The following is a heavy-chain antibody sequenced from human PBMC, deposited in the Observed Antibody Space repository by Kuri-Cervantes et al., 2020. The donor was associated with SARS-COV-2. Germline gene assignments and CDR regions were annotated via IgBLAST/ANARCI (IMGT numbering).Heavy chain of an antibody. CDR2: INPNSGGT. CDR3: AREGSETGAVGMDV. J-gene: IGHJ6*02. D-gene: IGHD1-26*01. V-gene: IGHV1-2*04. Sequence: ASVKVSCKASGYTFTGYYMHWVRQAPGQGLEWMGWINPNSGGTNYAQKFQGWVTMTRDMSISTAYMKLSRLRSDDTAVYYCAREGSETGAVGMDVWGQGTTVTVSS. CDR1: GYTFTGYY.